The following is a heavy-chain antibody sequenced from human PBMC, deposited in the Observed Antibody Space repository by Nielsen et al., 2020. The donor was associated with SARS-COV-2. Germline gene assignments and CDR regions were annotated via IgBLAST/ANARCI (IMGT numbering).Heavy chain of an antibody. Sequence: QTLSLTRAISGDSVSSSSAAWNWIRQSPSRGLEWLGRTYYRSKWYNDYAVSVKSRITINPDTSKNQFSLHLNSVTPEDTAVYYCARARGAYGDYYYYYYTDVWGKGTTVTVSS. J-gene: IGHJ6*03. CDR1: GDSVSSSSAA. CDR2: TYYRSKWYN. V-gene: IGHV6-1*01. CDR3: ARARGAYGDYYYYYYTDV. D-gene: IGHD4-17*01.